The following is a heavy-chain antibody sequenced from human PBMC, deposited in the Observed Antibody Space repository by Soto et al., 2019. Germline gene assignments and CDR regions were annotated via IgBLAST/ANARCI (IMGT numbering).Heavy chain of an antibody. V-gene: IGHV4-34*01. J-gene: IGHJ6*02. CDR3: ARSYYDILTGSIVYYYYYYGMDV. Sequence: QVQLQQWGAGLLKPSETLSLTCAVYGGSFSGYYWSWIRQPPGKGLEWIGEINHSGSTNYNPSLKSRVTISVDTSKNQFSLKLSSVTAADTAVYYCARSYYDILTGSIVYYYYYYGMDVWGQGTTVTVSS. D-gene: IGHD3-9*01. CDR1: GGSFSGYY. CDR2: INHSGST.